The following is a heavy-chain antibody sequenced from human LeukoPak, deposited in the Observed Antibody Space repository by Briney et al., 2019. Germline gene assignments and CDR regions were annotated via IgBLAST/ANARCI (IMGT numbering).Heavy chain of an antibody. V-gene: IGHV4-59*08. D-gene: IGHD3-22*01. Sequence: SETLSLTCTVSGGSISSYYWSWIRQPPGKGLEWIGYIYYSGRTNYNPSLKSRVTISVDTSKNQFSLKLSSVTAADTAVYYCATEEGYYYDSSGYYYVGAFDIWGQGTMVAVSS. CDR1: GGSISSYY. J-gene: IGHJ3*02. CDR3: ATEEGYYYDSSGYYYVGAFDI. CDR2: IYYSGRT.